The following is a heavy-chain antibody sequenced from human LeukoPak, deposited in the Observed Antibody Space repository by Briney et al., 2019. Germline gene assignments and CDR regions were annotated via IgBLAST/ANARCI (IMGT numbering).Heavy chain of an antibody. CDR3: ARDRGIAATGPTLDY. V-gene: IGHV3-21*01. CDR1: GFIFSAYS. D-gene: IGHD6-13*01. J-gene: IGHJ4*02. Sequence: PGRSLRLSCAASGFIFSAYSMSWVRQAPGKGLEWVSAISSSGAYIYYANSVKGRFTISRDNAKNSLYLQINNLRAEDTAVYYCARDRGIAATGPTLDYWGQGTPVTVSS. CDR2: ISSSGAYI.